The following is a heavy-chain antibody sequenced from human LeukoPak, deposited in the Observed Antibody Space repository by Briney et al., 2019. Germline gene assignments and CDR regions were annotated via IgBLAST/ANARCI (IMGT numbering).Heavy chain of an antibody. CDR1: GGSISSYY. CDR2: IYYSGST. D-gene: IGHD3-22*01. CDR3: ARDSYYYDSSGYYYSYYGMDV. Sequence: SETLSLTCTVSGGSISSYYWSWIRQPPGKGLEWIGYIYYSGSTNYNPSLKSRVTISVDTSKNQFSLKLSSVIATDTAVYYCARDSYYYDSSGYYYSYYGMDVWGQGTTVTVSS. J-gene: IGHJ6*02. V-gene: IGHV4-59*01.